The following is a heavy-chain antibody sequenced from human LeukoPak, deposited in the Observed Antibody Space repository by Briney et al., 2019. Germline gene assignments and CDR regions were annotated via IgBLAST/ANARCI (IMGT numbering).Heavy chain of an antibody. CDR1: GYTFTIYA. CDR3: ARVVGNYVWGSYRPEGCFDS. D-gene: IGHD3-16*02. Sequence: ASVKVSCKASGYTFTIYAISWVRQAPGQGPEWMGWINMYNGNTNYAQKLQGRVTMTTDTSTSTAYMELRSLRSDDTAVYYCARVVGNYVWGSYRPEGCFDSWGQGTLVTVSS. J-gene: IGHJ4*02. CDR2: INMYNGNT. V-gene: IGHV1-18*01.